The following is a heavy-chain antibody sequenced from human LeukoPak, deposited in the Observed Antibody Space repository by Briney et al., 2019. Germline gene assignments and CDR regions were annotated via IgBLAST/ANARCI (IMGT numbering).Heavy chain of an antibody. D-gene: IGHD2-15*01. Sequence: SVKVSCKASGGTFSSYAITWVRQAPGQGLDWMGRIIPIFGTTKYAQKFQGRVTITTDESTSTTYMDLSSLRSEDTAVYYCAREDCSGGSCYYGGPFDYWGQGTLVTVSS. V-gene: IGHV1-69*05. CDR1: GGTFSSYA. J-gene: IGHJ4*02. CDR2: IIPIFGTT. CDR3: AREDCSGGSCYYGGPFDY.